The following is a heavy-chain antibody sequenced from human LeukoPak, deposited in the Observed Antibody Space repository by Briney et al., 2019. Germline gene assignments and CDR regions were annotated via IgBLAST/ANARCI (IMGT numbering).Heavy chain of an antibody. J-gene: IGHJ4*02. D-gene: IGHD1-26*01. CDR3: AREPEVGATGSFGY. V-gene: IGHV4-61*02. CDR2: IYTSGST. Sequence: PSETLSLTCTVSGGSISSGSYYWSWIRQPAGKGLEWIGRIYTSGSTSYNPSLKSRVTISLDTSKNQFSLKLSSVTAADTAVYYCAREPEVGATGSFGYWGQGTLVTVSS. CDR1: GGSISSGSYY.